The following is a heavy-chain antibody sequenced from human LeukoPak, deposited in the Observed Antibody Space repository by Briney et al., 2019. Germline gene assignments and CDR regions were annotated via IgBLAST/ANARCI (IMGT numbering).Heavy chain of an antibody. Sequence: PGRSLRLSCAASGFTFSSYGMHWVRQAPGKGLEWVAVISYDGSNKDYADSVKGRFTISRDNSKNTLYLQMNSLRAEDTAVYYCARGIAGAGMGFDYWGQGTLVTVSS. J-gene: IGHJ4*02. CDR2: ISYDGSNK. D-gene: IGHD6-13*01. CDR3: ARGIAGAGMGFDY. V-gene: IGHV3-33*01. CDR1: GFTFSSYG.